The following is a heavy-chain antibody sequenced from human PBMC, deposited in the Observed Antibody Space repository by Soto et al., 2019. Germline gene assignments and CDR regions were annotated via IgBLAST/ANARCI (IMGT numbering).Heavy chain of an antibody. Sequence: QVQLQESGPGLVKPSETLSLTCTVSGGSISNYYCSWIRQPPGKGLEWIGYIYYSGSTNYNPSLKSRVTISVDTSKNQFSLKLSSETAADTVVYYCARAGAATLSDYWGQGTLVTVSS. D-gene: IGHD2-15*01. J-gene: IGHJ4*02. CDR2: IYYSGST. V-gene: IGHV4-59*01. CDR3: ARAGAATLSDY. CDR1: GGSISNYY.